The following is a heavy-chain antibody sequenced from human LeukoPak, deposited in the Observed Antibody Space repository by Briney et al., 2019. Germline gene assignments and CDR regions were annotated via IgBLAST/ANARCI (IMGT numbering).Heavy chain of an antibody. V-gene: IGHV3-11*06. Sequence: GGSLRLSCAASGYTFSDYYMSWIRQAPGEGLEWVSYISSSSSYTNYAHSVKGRFTISRDNAKNTLYLQMNSLRAEDAAVYYCASMYSSGWYEHIGYWGQGTLVTVSS. CDR3: ASMYSSGWYEHIGY. J-gene: IGHJ4*02. CDR1: GYTFSDYY. CDR2: ISSSSSYT. D-gene: IGHD6-19*01.